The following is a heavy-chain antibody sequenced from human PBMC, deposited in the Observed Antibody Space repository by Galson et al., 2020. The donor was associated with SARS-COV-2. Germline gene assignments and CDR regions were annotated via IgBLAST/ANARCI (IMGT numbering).Heavy chain of an antibody. CDR2: ISSSGSTI. V-gene: IGHV3-48*03. Sequence: GGSLRLSCAASGFTFSSYEINWVRQAPGKGLEWVSYISSSGSTIYYADSVKGRFTISRDNAKNSLYLQMNSLRAEDTAVYYCARAHYDIYYGMDVWGQGTTVTVSS. D-gene: IGHD3-22*01. CDR1: GFTFSSYE. J-gene: IGHJ6*02. CDR3: ARAHYDIYYGMDV.